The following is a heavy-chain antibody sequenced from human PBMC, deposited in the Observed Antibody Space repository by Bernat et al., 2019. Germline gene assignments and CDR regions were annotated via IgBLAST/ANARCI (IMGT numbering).Heavy chain of an antibody. CDR1: GFTFSSYV. V-gene: IGHV3-23*01. CDR2: ISGGGYST. J-gene: IGHJ4*02. CDR3: AKEHSPTRVYYYGSGSYYKGRRYFDY. Sequence: EVQLLESGGGLVQPGGSLRLSCAASGFTFSSYVMNWVRQAPGKGLEWVSAISGGGYSTYYADAVKGRFTISRDNSKSTLYLQMDSLRAEDTAVYYCAKEHSPTRVYYYGSGSYYKGRRYFDYWGQGTLVTVSS. D-gene: IGHD3-10*01.